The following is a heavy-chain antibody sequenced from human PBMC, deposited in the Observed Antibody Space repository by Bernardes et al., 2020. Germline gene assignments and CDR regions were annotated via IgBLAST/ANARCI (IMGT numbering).Heavy chain of an antibody. CDR2: IYSGGST. CDR1: GFTVSSNY. V-gene: IGHV3-53*01. D-gene: IGHD3-22*01. J-gene: IGHJ1*01. CDR3: AANINVVVMHAEYFQH. Sequence: GGSLRLSRAASGFTVSSNYMSWVRQAPGKGLEWVSVIYSGGSTYYADSVKGRFTISRDNSKNTLYLQMNSLRAEDTAVYYCAANINVVVMHAEYFQHWGQGTLVTVSS.